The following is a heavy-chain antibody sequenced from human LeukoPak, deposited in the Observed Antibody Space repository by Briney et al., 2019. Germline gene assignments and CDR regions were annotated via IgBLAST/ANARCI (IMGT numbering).Heavy chain of an antibody. Sequence: SETLSLTCAVYGGSFSGYYWSWIRQPPGKGLEWIGEINHSGSTNCNPSLKSRVTISVDTSKNQFSLKLSSVTAADTAVYYCARGIYCSSTSCWYFDYWGQGTLVTVSS. CDR2: INHSGST. CDR3: ARGIYCSSTSCWYFDY. D-gene: IGHD2-2*01. J-gene: IGHJ4*02. V-gene: IGHV4-34*01. CDR1: GGSFSGYY.